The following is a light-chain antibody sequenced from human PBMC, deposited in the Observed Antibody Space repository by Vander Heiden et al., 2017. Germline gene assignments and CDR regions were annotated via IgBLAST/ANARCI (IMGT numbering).Light chain of an antibody. CDR1: QDINNY. J-gene: IGKJ4*01. Sequence: DIQMTQSPSSLSASVGGRATITCPASQDINNYLNWYRLKPGNAPKPLIYDASDLETGVPARFSGGGSGTDFTFTISSLQPEDIATYYCQRYDNLPALTFAGGTKVEIK. CDR2: DAS. CDR3: QRYDNLPALT. V-gene: IGKV1-33*01.